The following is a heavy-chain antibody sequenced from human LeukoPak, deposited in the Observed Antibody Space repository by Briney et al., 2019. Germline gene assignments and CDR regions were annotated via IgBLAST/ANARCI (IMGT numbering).Heavy chain of an antibody. CDR2: IIPIFGTA. Sequence: ASVKVSCKASGGTFISYAISWVRQAPGQGREWVGGIIPIFGTANYAQKFQGRVTITTDESTSTAYMELSSLRSEDTAVYYCAMCGGDCYLGFDYWGQGTLVTVSS. J-gene: IGHJ4*02. CDR1: GGTFISYA. D-gene: IGHD2-21*02. CDR3: AMCGGDCYLGFDY. V-gene: IGHV1-69*05.